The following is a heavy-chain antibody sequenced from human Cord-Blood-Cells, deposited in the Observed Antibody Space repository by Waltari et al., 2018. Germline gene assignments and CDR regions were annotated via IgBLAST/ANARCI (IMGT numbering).Heavy chain of an antibody. J-gene: IGHJ4*02. CDR2: TNPSGGST. D-gene: IGHD3-3*01. CDR1: GYTFTSYY. CDR3: ARGGYYDFWSGYLYYFDY. Sequence: QVQLVQSGAEVKKPGASVKVSCKASGYTFTSYYMHWVRQAPGQGLEWMGITNPSGGSTSYAQKFQGRVTMTRDTSTSTVYMELSSLRSEDTAVYYCARGGYYDFWSGYLYYFDYWGQGTLVTVSS. V-gene: IGHV1-46*01.